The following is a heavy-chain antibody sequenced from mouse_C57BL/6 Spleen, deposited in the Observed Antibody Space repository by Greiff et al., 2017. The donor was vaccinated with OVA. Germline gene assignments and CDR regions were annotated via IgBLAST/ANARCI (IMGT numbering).Heavy chain of an antibody. CDR2: INPSNGGT. Sequence: QVQLQQPGTELVKPGASVKLSCKASGYTFTSYWMHWVKQRPGQGLEWIGNINPSNGGTNYNEKFKSKATLTVDKSSSTAYMQLSSLTSEDSAVYYCARDEGLYDGYYGGFAYWGQGTLVTVSA. J-gene: IGHJ3*01. V-gene: IGHV1-53*01. CDR1: GYTFTSYW. CDR3: ARDEGLYDGYYGGFAY. D-gene: IGHD2-3*01.